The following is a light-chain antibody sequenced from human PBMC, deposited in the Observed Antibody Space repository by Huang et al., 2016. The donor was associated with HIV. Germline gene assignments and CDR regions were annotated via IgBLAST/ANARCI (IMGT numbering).Light chain of an antibody. J-gene: IGKJ1*01. CDR1: QSLDKGF. Sequence: ELVLTQSPGTLSSSPGGAAVISCRASQSLDKGFLAWYRQKPGQAPELLIFYAAKRPSDIPARFGGRGSGTDFSLTINGLDPEDFAFYFCHHYGATQWAFGRGTRVEMK. CDR3: HHYGATQWA. V-gene: IGKV3-20*01. CDR2: YAA.